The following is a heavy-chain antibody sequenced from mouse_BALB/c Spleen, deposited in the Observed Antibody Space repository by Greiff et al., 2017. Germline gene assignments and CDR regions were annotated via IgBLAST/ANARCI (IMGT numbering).Heavy chain of an antibody. CDR2: ISSGSSTI. Sequence: EVKVEESGGGLVQPGGSRKLSCAASGFTFSSFGMHWVRQAPEKGLEWVAYISSGSSTIYYADTVKGRFTISRDNPKNTLFLQMTSLRSEDTAMYYCARSHYYGSTWFAYWGQGTLVTVAA. CDR1: GFTFSSFG. CDR3: ARSHYYGSTWFAY. V-gene: IGHV5-17*02. D-gene: IGHD1-1*01. J-gene: IGHJ3*01.